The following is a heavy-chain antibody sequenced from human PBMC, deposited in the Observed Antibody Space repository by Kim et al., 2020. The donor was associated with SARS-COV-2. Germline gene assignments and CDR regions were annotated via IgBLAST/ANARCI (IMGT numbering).Heavy chain of an antibody. Sequence: GGSLRLSCAASGFTFSSYAMHWVRQAPGKGLEWVAVISYDGSNKYYADSVKGRFTISRDNSKNTLYLQMNSLRAEDTAVYYCAICRRGSSWNLLRGYYFDYWGQGTLVTVSS. V-gene: IGHV3-30*04. CDR1: GFTFSSYA. D-gene: IGHD6-13*01. CDR2: ISYDGSNK. J-gene: IGHJ4*02. CDR3: AICRRGSSWNLLRGYYFDY.